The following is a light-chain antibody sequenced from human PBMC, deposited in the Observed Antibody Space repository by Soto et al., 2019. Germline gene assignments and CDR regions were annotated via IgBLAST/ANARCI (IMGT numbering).Light chain of an antibody. Sequence: QSALTQPASVSGSPGQSITISCTGTSSDVGGYNYVSWYQQHPGKAPKLMIFEVSYRPSGVSNRFSGSKSGNTASLTISGLQAEDEADYYCSSSTSSSTLVVFGGGTKVTVL. V-gene: IGLV2-14*01. CDR1: SSDVGGYNY. CDR2: EVS. CDR3: SSSTSSSTLVV. J-gene: IGLJ2*01.